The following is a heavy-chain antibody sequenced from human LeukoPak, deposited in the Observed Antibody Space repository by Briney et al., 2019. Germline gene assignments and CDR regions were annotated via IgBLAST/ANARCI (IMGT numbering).Heavy chain of an antibody. CDR1: GYTFTSYG. Sequence: GASVKVSCKASGYTFTSYGINWVRQAPGQGLEWMGWISGYNGNTNYAQKLQGRVTMTTDPSTTTAYMELRSLRSDDTAVYYCARADHRLGEGFDYWGQGTLVTVSS. D-gene: IGHD3-16*01. J-gene: IGHJ4*02. CDR3: ARADHRLGEGFDY. CDR2: ISGYNGNT. V-gene: IGHV1-18*01.